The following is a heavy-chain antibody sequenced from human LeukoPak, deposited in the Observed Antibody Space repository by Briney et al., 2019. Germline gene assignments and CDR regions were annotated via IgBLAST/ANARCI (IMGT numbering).Heavy chain of an antibody. J-gene: IGHJ4*02. V-gene: IGHV3-30-3*01. CDR1: GFTFSSYA. CDR3: AKEEGPYSGSYSNY. D-gene: IGHD1-26*01. Sequence: GGSLRLSCAASGFTFSSYAMHWVRQAPGKGLEWVAVISYDGSNKYYADSVKGRFTISRDNSKNTLYLQMNSLRAEDTAVYYCAKEEGPYSGSYSNYWGQGTLVTVSS. CDR2: ISYDGSNK.